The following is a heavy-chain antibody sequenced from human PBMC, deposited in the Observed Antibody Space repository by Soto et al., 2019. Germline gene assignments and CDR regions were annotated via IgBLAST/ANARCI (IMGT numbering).Heavy chain of an antibody. CDR1: GFTFSSYG. V-gene: IGHV3-30*18. CDR2: ISYDGSNK. J-gene: IGHJ6*02. D-gene: IGHD6-13*01. CDR3: AKEAANIAAAGRTNYYYGMDV. Sequence: QVQLVESGGGVVQPGRSLRLSCAASGFTFSSYGMHWVRQAPGKGLEWVAVISYDGSNKYYADSVKGRFTISRDNSKNTLYLQMNSLRAEDTAVYYCAKEAANIAAAGRTNYYYGMDVWGQGITVTGSS.